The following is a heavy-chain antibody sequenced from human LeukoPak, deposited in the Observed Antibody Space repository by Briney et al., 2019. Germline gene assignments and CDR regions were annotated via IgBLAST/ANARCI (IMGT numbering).Heavy chain of an antibody. CDR3: ARGGYCSGGSCYDREVLDS. Sequence: SETLSLTCTVSGGSISIYSWSWIRPPPGRGLEWGGYIYDSGSTNYNPSLKSRVTISVDTSKKELSLKVSSVTAADTAVYYCARGGYCSGGSCYDREVLDSWGQGTLVTVSS. D-gene: IGHD2-15*01. J-gene: IGHJ4*02. CDR1: GGSISIYS. CDR2: IYDSGST. V-gene: IGHV4-59*01.